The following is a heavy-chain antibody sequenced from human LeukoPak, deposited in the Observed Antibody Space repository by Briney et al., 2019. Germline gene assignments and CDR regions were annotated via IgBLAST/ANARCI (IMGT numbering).Heavy chain of an antibody. V-gene: IGHV4-59*01. D-gene: IGHD4-17*01. CDR3: AREGPFGDPNWFDP. CDR2: ISYSGST. J-gene: IGHJ5*02. CDR1: SGSMSSWY. Sequence: SETLSLTCTVSSGSMSSWYWSWIRQPPGKGLEWIGYISYSGSTNYNSSLKSRVTISIDTSKNHFSLKLSSVTAVDTAVYYCAREGPFGDPNWFDPWGQGTLVTVSS.